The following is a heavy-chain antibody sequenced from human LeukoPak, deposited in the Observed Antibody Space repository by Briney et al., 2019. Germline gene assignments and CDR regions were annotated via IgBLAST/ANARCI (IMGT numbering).Heavy chain of an antibody. CDR2: IYYSGST. V-gene: IGHV4-61*10. CDR3: ARGGYYGSGNDFRFDP. Sequence: PSETLSLTCTVSGNSISSGDNYWSWIRQPAGKGLEWIGYIYYSGSTNYKPSLKSRVTISVDTSKNQFSLKLSSVTAADTAVYYCARGGYYGSGNDFRFDPWGQGTLVTVSS. D-gene: IGHD3-10*01. J-gene: IGHJ5*02. CDR1: GNSISSGDNY.